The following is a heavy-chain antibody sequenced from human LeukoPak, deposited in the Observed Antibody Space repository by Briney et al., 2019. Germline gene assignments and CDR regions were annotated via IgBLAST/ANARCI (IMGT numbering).Heavy chain of an antibody. CDR1: GFTFRSYS. J-gene: IGHJ4*02. Sequence: GGSLRLSCAASGFTFRSYSMNWVRQAPGKGLEWVSSISSSSSYIYYADSVKGRFTISRDNAKNSLYLQMNSLRAEDTAVYYCARKGITMVQGVDYWGQGTLVTASS. D-gene: IGHD3-10*01. CDR3: ARKGITMVQGVDY. V-gene: IGHV3-21*01. CDR2: ISSSSSYI.